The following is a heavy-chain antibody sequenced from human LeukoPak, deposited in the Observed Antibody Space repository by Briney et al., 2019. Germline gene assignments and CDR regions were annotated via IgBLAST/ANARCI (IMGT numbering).Heavy chain of an antibody. V-gene: IGHV1-69*04. D-gene: IGHD5-24*01. Sequence: SVKVSCKASGYTFTSYGISWVRQAPGQGLEWMGRIIPILGIANYAQKFQGRVTITADKSTSTAYMELSSLRSEDTAVYYCARVRRDGYNYYFDYWGQGTLVTVSS. CDR1: GYTFTSYG. J-gene: IGHJ4*02. CDR3: ARVRRDGYNYYFDY. CDR2: IIPILGIA.